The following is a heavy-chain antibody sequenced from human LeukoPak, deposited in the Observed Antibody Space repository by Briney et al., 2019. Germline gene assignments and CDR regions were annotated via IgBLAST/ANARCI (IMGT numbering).Heavy chain of an antibody. V-gene: IGHV3-30*02. CDR1: GFTFSTYG. J-gene: IGHJ4*02. CDR2: IRNDGTSK. Sequence: GGSLRLSCAASGFTFSTYGMHWVRQAPRKGLEWVAFIRNDGTSKYYADSSKGRFTVSRDNSKNTVYLQMNSLRPDDTAVYYCAKRISGAYYSLLDFWGQGTLVTVSS. D-gene: IGHD1-26*01. CDR3: AKRISGAYYSLLDF.